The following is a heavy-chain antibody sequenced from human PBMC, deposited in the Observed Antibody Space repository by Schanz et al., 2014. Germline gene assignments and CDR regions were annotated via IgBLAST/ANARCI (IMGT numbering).Heavy chain of an antibody. Sequence: VQLVESGGGMVQPGGSLRLSCAASGFTFSDHYMDWVRQAPGKGLEWVGRITNKPNNYNTEYAASVKGRFTISRDDSRNSLYLQMSSLKTEDTAVYYCVRLDVHDYWGQGTLVTDSA. CDR3: VRLDVHDY. D-gene: IGHD3-16*01. CDR2: ITNKPNNYNT. V-gene: IGHV3-72*01. CDR1: GFTFSDHY. J-gene: IGHJ4*02.